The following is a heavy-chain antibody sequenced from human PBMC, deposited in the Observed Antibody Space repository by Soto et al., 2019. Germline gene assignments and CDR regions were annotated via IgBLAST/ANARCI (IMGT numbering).Heavy chain of an antibody. Sequence: GGSLRLSCAASGFTFSSYWMHWVRQAPGKGLEWVALTSYDGNNEYYTDSVKVRFTISRDNSKNTLFLQMNSPRPEDTAVYYCAKDKGVFNWATSYFDYWGQGALVTVSS. CDR2: TSYDGNNE. J-gene: IGHJ4*02. V-gene: IGHV3-30*18. D-gene: IGHD1-1*01. CDR3: AKDKGVFNWATSYFDY. CDR1: GFTFSSYW.